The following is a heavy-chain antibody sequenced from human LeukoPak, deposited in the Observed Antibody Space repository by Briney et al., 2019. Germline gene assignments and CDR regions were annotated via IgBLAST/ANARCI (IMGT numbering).Heavy chain of an antibody. CDR3: AKLTAVAGDVDY. Sequence: GGSLRLSCAASGFTFSSYAMSWVRQAPGKGLEWVSAVRSSGVDTYYADSVKGRFTISRDNSKNTVYLQMNSLRAEDTAAYYCAKLTAVAGDVDYWGQGTLVTVSS. J-gene: IGHJ4*02. CDR1: GFTFSSYA. V-gene: IGHV3-23*01. D-gene: IGHD6-19*01. CDR2: VRSSGVDT.